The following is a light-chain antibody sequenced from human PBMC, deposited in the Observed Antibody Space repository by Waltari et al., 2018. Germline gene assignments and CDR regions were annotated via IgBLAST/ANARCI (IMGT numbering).Light chain of an antibody. CDR1: ELPRKY. CDR2: EDT. Sequence: SYELTQTPSVSVSPGQPARITCSGHELPRKYAYWFQQKSGQAPRLVIYEDTKRPSGIPERFSGSSSGTVATLTITGAQVDDEADYYCYSSDSTGLRVFGGGTTV. V-gene: IGLV3-10*01. CDR3: YSSDSTGLRV. J-gene: IGLJ1*01.